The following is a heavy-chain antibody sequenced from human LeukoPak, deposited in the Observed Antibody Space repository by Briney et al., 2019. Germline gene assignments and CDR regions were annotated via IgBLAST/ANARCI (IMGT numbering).Heavy chain of an antibody. V-gene: IGHV3-33*01. CDR1: GFTVSSYG. Sequence: GGSLRLSCAASGFTVSSYGIDWVRQAPGKGLEWVAVIWYDGSNKYYADSVKGRFTISRDNSKNTLYLQMNSLRAEDTAVYYCARDMGWELRWAGPFDYWGQGTLVTVSP. CDR2: IWYDGSNK. J-gene: IGHJ4*02. CDR3: ARDMGWELRWAGPFDY. D-gene: IGHD1-26*01.